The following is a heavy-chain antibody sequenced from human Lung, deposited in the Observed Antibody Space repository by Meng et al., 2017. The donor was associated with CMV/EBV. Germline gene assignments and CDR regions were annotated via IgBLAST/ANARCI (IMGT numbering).Heavy chain of an antibody. J-gene: IGHJ6*02. CDR3: ARSIFGAPGGV. CDR1: GFTVSSNY. CDR2: IYSGGST. V-gene: IGHV3-53*01. D-gene: IGHD3-3*01. Sequence: GESLKISCAASGFTVSSNYMSWVRQAPGKGLEWVSVIYSGGSTYYADSVKGRFTIPRDNSKNTLYLQMNSLRAEDTAVYYCARSIFGAPGGVWGQGTTVTVSS.